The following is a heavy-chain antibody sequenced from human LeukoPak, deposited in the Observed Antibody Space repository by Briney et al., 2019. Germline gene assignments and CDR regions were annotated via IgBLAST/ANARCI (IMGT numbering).Heavy chain of an antibody. D-gene: IGHD6-19*01. CDR3: ARDRAVAGLFDY. Sequence: GGSLRLSCAVSGLTFSSYWMSWVRQAPGKGLEWVANIKEDGSEKNYVDSVKGRFIISRDNSKNSLYLLMNSLRVEDTAVYYCARDRAVAGLFDYWGQGTLVTVSS. CDR1: GLTFSSYW. CDR2: IKEDGSEK. J-gene: IGHJ4*02. V-gene: IGHV3-7*01.